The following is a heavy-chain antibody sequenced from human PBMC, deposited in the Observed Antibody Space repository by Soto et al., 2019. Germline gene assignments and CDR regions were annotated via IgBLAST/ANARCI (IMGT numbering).Heavy chain of an antibody. Sequence: SQTLSLTCAISGDSVSSNSAAWNWIRQSPSRGLEWLGRTYYRSKWYNDYAVSVKSRITINPDTSKNQFSLQLNSVTPEDTAVYYCARDIAAAGTNYYYYYGMDVWGQGTTVTVSS. CDR1: GDSVSSNSAA. D-gene: IGHD6-13*01. CDR3: ARDIAAAGTNYYYYYGMDV. J-gene: IGHJ6*02. V-gene: IGHV6-1*01. CDR2: TYYRSKWYN.